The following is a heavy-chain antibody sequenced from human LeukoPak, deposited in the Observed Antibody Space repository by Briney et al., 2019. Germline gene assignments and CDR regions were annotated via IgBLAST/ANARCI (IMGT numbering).Heavy chain of an antibody. CDR2: ISGSGGST. D-gene: IGHD5-18*01. Sequence: PGGSLRLSCAASGFTFSSYAMSWVRQAPGKGLEWVSAISGSGGSTYYADSVKGRFTISRDNSKNTLYLQMNSLRAEDTAVYYCARAPQYSYGFWYYYMDVWGKGTTVTISS. J-gene: IGHJ6*03. CDR1: GFTFSSYA. CDR3: ARAPQYSYGFWYYYMDV. V-gene: IGHV3-23*01.